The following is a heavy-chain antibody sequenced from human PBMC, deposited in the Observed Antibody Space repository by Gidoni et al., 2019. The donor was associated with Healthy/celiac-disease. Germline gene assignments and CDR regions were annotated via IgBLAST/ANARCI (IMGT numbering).Heavy chain of an antibody. J-gene: IGHJ2*01. CDR3: ARLTSGYYSCLYFDL. Sequence: QLQLQESGPGLVKPSETLSLTCTVSGGSISSSRYYWGWIRQPPGKGLEWIGSIYYRGSTYSTPSLKSRVTISVDTSKNQFSLKLSSVIAADTAVYYCARLTSGYYSCLYFDLWGRGTLVTVSS. CDR2: IYYRGST. V-gene: IGHV4-39*01. CDR1: GGSISSSRYY. D-gene: IGHD3-3*01.